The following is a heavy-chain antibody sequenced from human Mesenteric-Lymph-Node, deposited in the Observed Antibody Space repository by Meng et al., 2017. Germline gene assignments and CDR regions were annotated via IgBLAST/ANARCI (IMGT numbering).Heavy chain of an antibody. Sequence: ASVKVSCKASGYNFNIYDIHWVRQSTGQGLEWMGWLDPNTGNTAYPQKFQDRVTMTWNISITTAYMELRSLRYEDTAVYYCARGHSPNWFHEDNWFDPWGQGTLVTVSS. V-gene: IGHV1-8*01. CDR3: ARGHSPNWFHEDNWFDP. CDR2: LDPNTGNT. D-gene: IGHD1-1*01. CDR1: GYNFNIYD. J-gene: IGHJ5*02.